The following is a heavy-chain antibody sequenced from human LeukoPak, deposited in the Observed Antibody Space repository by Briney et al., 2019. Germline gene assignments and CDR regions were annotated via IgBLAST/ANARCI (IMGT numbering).Heavy chain of an antibody. J-gene: IGHJ5*02. Sequence: GGSLRLSCVASGFSLSGYAMSWVRQAPGKGPEWVSGMLSSGSAYYSDSVKGRFTISRDCSKNTLYLQMNSLRSEDTAIYSCAKDLTYGDGRWEFVPWGQGTLVTVSS. D-gene: IGHD4-17*01. CDR1: GFSLSGYA. V-gene: IGHV3-23*05. CDR3: AKDLTYGDGRWEFVP. CDR2: MLSSGSA.